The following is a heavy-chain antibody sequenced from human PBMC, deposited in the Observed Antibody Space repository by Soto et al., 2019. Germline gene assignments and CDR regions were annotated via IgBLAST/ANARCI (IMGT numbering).Heavy chain of an antibody. CDR2: IKQDGSEK. J-gene: IGHJ6*02. CDR3: ARAGTTSSYYYYGMDV. D-gene: IGHD1-1*01. CDR1: GFTFSSYW. V-gene: IGHV3-7*03. Sequence: PGGSLRLSCAASGFTFSSYWMSWVRQAPGKGLEWVANIKQDGSEKYYVDSVKGRFTISRDNAKNSLYLQMNSPRAEDTAVYYCARAGTTSSYYYYGMDVWGQGTTVTVSS.